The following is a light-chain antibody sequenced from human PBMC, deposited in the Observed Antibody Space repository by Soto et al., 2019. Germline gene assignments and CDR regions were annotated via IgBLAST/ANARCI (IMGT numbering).Light chain of an antibody. CDR3: QVWDSSSDHYV. J-gene: IGLJ1*01. CDR2: FDS. V-gene: IGLV3-21*04. CDR1: NIGIKS. Sequence: SYELTQPPSVSVAPGQTAKISCGGNNIGIKSVHWYQQKPGQAPVLVIYFDSDRPSGIPERFSGSNSGNTTTLTISRVEAGDEADYCCQVWDSSSDHYVFGTGTKLTVL.